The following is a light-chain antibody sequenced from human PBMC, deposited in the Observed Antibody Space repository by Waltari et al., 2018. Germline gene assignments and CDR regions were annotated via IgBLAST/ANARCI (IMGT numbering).Light chain of an antibody. V-gene: IGKV4-1*01. J-gene: IGKJ1*01. CDR1: QSLLYTSNNKNY. CDR2: WAS. Sequence: DVVMTQSQDSLAVSLGERATINCTSSQSLLYTSNNKNYLAWYQQKPGQPPKILIYWASIRESGVPDRFSGSGSGTDFTLTISGLQAEDVASYCCLQYLHTPRTFGQGTKVEIK. CDR3: LQYLHTPRT.